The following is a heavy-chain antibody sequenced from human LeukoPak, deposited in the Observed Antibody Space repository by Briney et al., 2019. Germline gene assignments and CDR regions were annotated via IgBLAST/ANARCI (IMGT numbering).Heavy chain of an antibody. V-gene: IGHV4-4*07. D-gene: IGHD3-10*01. J-gene: IGHJ5*02. CDR3: ARGAYGSGSTNWFDP. CDR1: GGSISSYY. Sequence: PSETLALTCTVSGGSISSYYWSWIRQPAGKGLEWIGRIYSSGSTDYNSSFKSRVTMSVDTSKNQFSLKLSSVTAADTAVYYCARGAYGSGSTNWFDPWGQGTLVTVSS. CDR2: IYSSGST.